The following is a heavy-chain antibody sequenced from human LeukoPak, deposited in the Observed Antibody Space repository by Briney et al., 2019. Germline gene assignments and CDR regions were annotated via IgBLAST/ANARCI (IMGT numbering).Heavy chain of an antibody. CDR1: GSRFTSYW. V-gene: IGHV5-51*01. Sequence: GESLKISFKGSGSRFTSYWIGWVRQMPGKGLEWMGIIYPGDSDTRYSPSFQGQVTISADKSISTAYLQWSSLKASDTAMYYCARLNYLAHYLDYWGQGTLVTVSS. J-gene: IGHJ4*02. CDR2: IYPGDSDT. D-gene: IGHD3-10*01. CDR3: ARLNYLAHYLDY.